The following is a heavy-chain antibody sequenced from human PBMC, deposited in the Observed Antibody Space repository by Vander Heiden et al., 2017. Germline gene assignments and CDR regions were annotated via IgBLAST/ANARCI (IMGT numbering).Heavy chain of an antibody. CDR2: NDHSGST. D-gene: IGHD1-26*01. V-gene: IGHV4-34*01. J-gene: IGHJ2*01. CDR1: GESFSCFI. CDR3: ASSDQVATLYWYFDL. Sequence: QVQLEQCDAGLFKASETLSLSCVVYGESFSCFICSWPRQPPGMELEWIGKNDHSGSTNYNSSLKSRVTISEDSSKNQFSLKLSAVTAADTAVYYCASSDQVATLYWYFDLWGRGTLVTVSS.